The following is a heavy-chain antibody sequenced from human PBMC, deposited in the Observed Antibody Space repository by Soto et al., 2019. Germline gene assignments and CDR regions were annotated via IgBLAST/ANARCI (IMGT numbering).Heavy chain of an antibody. CDR3: ARGELD. J-gene: IGHJ4*02. CDR2: IRGNAYGGTA. V-gene: IGHV3-49*03. D-gene: IGHD1-26*01. Sequence: EVQLVESGGGLVQPGRSLRLSCAASGFTFGDALMTWFRQAPGKGLEWVGFIRGNAYGGTAEYAASVQGRFTISRDDSKSIAYLQMNCLKTDDTAVYYCARGELDWGQGTLFTVSS. CDR1: GFTFGDAL.